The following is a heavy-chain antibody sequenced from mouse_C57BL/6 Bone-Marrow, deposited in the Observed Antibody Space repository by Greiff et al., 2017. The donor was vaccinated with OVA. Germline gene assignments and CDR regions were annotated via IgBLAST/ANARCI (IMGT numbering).Heavy chain of an antibody. CDR2: IHPNSGST. J-gene: IGHJ4*01. V-gene: IGHV1-64*01. CDR3: ARGVTTVVDHYYARDY. Sequence: QVQLQQPGAELVKPGASVKLSCKASGYTFTSYWMHWVKQRPGQGLEWIGMIHPNSGSTNYNEKFKSKATLTVDKSSSTAYMQLSSLTSEDSAVXYSARGVTTVVDHYYARDYGGQGTSATASS. D-gene: IGHD1-1*01. CDR1: GYTFTSYW.